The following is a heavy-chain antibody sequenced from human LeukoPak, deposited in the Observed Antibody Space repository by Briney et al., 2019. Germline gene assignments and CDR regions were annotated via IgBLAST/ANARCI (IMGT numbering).Heavy chain of an antibody. CDR1: GYTFTGYY. J-gene: IGHJ5*02. D-gene: IGHD5-12*01. CDR3: ARERHSGYDWGRWFDP. V-gene: IGHV1-2*02. Sequence: ASVKVSCKASGYTFTGYYMHWVRQAPGQGLEWMGWINPNSGGTNYAQKFQGRVTMTRDTSISTAYMELSRLRSDDTAVYYCARERHSGYDWGRWFDPWGQGTLVTVSS. CDR2: INPNSGGT.